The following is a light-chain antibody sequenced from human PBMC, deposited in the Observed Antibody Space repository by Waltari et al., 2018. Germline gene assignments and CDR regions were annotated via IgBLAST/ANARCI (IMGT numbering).Light chain of an antibody. Sequence: AIHMTQSPSSLPASVGDRVTITSRARQDIRNELGWYQQRPGKAPSLLIYAASNLQGGVPSRFSGSGSGTDFTLTINSLQPEDFATYYCLQDHGYPRTFGQGTKLEIK. CDR2: AAS. CDR1: QDIRNE. J-gene: IGKJ2*01. V-gene: IGKV1-6*01. CDR3: LQDHGYPRT.